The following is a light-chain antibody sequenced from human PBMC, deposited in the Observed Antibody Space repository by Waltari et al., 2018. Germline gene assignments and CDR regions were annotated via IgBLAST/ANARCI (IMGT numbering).Light chain of an antibody. CDR2: GAS. CDR1: QSVSSSY. J-gene: IGKJ1*01. V-gene: IGKV3-20*01. CDR3: QQYGSSPWWT. Sequence: EIVLTQSPGTLSLSPGDRATLSCRASQSVSSSYLAWYQQKPGQAPRLLIYGASSRATGIPDRFSGSGSGTDFTLTISRLEPEDFAVYYCQQYGSSPWWTFGQGTKVEIK.